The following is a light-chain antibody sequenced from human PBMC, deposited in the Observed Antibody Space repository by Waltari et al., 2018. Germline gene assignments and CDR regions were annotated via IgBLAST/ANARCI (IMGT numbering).Light chain of an antibody. CDR2: DVT. CDR3: SSYSSSITPV. V-gene: IGLV2-14*03. J-gene: IGLJ2*01. CDR1: SSDVGGYNS. Sequence: QSALTQPASVSGSPGQSITISCTGTSSDVGGYNSVSWYQQHPGKAPKLMIYDVTNRPSGVSYRFSGSKSGNTASLTISGLQAEDEADYYCSSYSSSITPVFGGGTKLTVL.